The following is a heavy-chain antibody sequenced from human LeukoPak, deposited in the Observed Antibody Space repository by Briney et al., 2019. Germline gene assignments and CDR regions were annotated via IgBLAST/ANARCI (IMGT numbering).Heavy chain of an antibody. CDR1: GGSFSGYY. Sequence: TSETLSLTCAVYGGSFSGYYWSWIRQPPGKGLEWIGEINHSGSTNYNPSLKSRVTISVDTSKNQFSLKLSSVTAADTAVYYCARGGQDLRYFDWLFGFDTWGQGKMVTGSS. CDR2: INHSGST. J-gene: IGHJ3*02. V-gene: IGHV4-34*01. D-gene: IGHD3-9*01. CDR3: ARGGQDLRYFDWLFGFDT.